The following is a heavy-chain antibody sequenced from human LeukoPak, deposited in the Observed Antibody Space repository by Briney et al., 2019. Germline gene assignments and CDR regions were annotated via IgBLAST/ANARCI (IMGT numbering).Heavy chain of an antibody. Sequence: SETLSLTCAVCGGSFSGYYWSWIRQPPGKGLEWIGEVNHSGSRKYSPSLKSRVTISVDKSKNQFSLKLSSVTAADTAVYYCARYSNYWYFDLWGRGTLVTVSS. V-gene: IGHV4-34*01. CDR3: ARYSNYWYFDL. CDR1: GGSFSGYY. J-gene: IGHJ2*01. D-gene: IGHD6-13*01. CDR2: VNHSGSR.